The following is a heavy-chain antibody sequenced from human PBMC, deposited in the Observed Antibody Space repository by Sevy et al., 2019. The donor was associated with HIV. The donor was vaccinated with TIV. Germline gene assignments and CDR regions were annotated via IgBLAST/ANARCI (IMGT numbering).Heavy chain of an antibody. CDR1: GGTFSSYA. CDR3: ASFPETAMDSYFDY. J-gene: IGHJ4*02. Sequence: ASVKVSCKASGGTFSSYAISWVRQAPGQGLEWMGGIIPIFGTANYAQKFQGRVTITADESTSTAYMELSSLRSEDTAVYYGASFPETAMDSYFDYWGQGTLVTVSS. CDR2: IIPIFGTA. D-gene: IGHD5-18*01. V-gene: IGHV1-69*13.